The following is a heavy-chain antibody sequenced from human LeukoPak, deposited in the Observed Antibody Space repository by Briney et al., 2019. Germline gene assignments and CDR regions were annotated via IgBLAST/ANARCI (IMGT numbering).Heavy chain of an antibody. V-gene: IGHV3-53*04. J-gene: IGHJ3*02. CDR2: IYSDDRT. D-gene: IGHD2-8*01. CDR1: GFTASSNY. CDR3: AREVMAKRRAFDI. Sequence: PGGSLRLSCAASGFTASSNYMSWVRQAPGKGLEWVSVIYSDDRTYYADSVKGRFTISRHTSKKTLYLQMNSLRAEDTAVYYCAREVMAKRRAFDIWGQGTVLTVSS.